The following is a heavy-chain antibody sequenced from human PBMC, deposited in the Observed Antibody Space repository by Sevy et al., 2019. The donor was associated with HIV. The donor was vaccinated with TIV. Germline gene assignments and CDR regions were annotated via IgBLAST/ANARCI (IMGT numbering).Heavy chain of an antibody. V-gene: IGHV3-30*03. J-gene: IGHJ6*02. CDR1: GFTFSSYG. CDR2: ISYDGSNK. CDR3: ASWIQVWTHAYYYYGMDV. D-gene: IGHD5-18*01. Sequence: GGSLRLSCAASGFTFSSYGMHWVRQAPGKGLEWVAVISYDGSNKYYADSVKGRFTLSRDNSKNTLYLQMNSLRAEDTAVNYCASWIQVWTHAYYYYGMDVWGQGTTVTVSS.